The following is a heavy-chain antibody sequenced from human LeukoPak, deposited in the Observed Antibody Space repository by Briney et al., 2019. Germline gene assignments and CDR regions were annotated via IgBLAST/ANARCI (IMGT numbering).Heavy chain of an antibody. CDR3: ARRGDGGRSFDY. CDR2: IYSGGNT. CDR1: GFTVSSNY. V-gene: IGHV3-53*01. J-gene: IGHJ4*02. Sequence: GGSLRLSCAASGFTVSSNYLSWVRQAPGKGLECVSVIYSGGNTYYADSVKGRFTISRDNSKNTLFLQMNSLRAEDTAVYYCARRGDGGRSFDYWGQGTLVTVSS. D-gene: IGHD4-23*01.